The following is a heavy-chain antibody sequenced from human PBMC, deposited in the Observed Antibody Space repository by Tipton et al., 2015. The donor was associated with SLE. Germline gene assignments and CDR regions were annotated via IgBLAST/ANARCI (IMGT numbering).Heavy chain of an antibody. CDR3: ASSLGSSYWFDY. CDR2: INHSGST. Sequence: LRLSCAVYGGSFSGYYWSWIRQPLGKGLEWIGEINHSGSTNYNPSLKSRVTISVDTSKNQFSLKLSSVTAADTAVYYCASSLGSSYWFDYWGQGTLVTVSS. D-gene: IGHD2-15*01. CDR1: GGSFSGYY. V-gene: IGHV4-34*01. J-gene: IGHJ4*02.